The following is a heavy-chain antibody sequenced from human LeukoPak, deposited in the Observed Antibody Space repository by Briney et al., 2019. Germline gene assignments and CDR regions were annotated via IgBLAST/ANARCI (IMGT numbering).Heavy chain of an antibody. J-gene: IGHJ4*02. Sequence: SSETLSLTCTVSGGSISNDYWSWIRQPPGKGLEWIGYISDSGNTNYNPSLKSRVTISVDTSKNQFSLKLSSVTAADTAVYYCARVGRSSWYFFDYWGQGTLVTVSS. CDR3: ARVGRSSWYFFDY. CDR1: GGSISNDY. CDR2: ISDSGNT. D-gene: IGHD6-13*01. V-gene: IGHV4-59*01.